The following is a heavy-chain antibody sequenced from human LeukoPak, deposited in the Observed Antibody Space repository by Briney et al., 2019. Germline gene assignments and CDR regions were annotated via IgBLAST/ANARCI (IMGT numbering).Heavy chain of an antibody. D-gene: IGHD3-22*01. Sequence: GASVKVSCKASGGTFSSYAISWVRQAPGQGPEWMGGIIPIFGTANYAQKFQGRVTITTDESTSTAYMELSSLRSEDTAVYYCARGEPNYYDSSAGPLDYWGQGTLVTVSS. CDR2: IIPIFGTA. J-gene: IGHJ4*02. CDR3: ARGEPNYYDSSAGPLDY. V-gene: IGHV1-69*05. CDR1: GGTFSSYA.